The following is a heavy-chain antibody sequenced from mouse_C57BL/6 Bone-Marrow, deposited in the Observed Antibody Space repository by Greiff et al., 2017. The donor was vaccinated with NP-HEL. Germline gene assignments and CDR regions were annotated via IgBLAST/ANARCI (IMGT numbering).Heavy chain of an antibody. CDR1: GYAFTNYS. CDR2: IYPGSGGT. V-gene: IGHV1-54*01. J-gene: IGHJ4*01. CDR3: AITTVVAPY. Sequence: VQLQQSGAELVRPGTSVKVSCKASGYAFTNYSIEWVKQRPGQGLEWIGVIYPGSGGTNYNEKFKGKATLTADKSSSTAYMQLSSLTSEDSAVYFCAITTVVAPYWGQGTSVTVSS. D-gene: IGHD1-1*01.